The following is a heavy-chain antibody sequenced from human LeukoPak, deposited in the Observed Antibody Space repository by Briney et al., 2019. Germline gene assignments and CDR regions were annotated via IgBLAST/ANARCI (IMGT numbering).Heavy chain of an antibody. J-gene: IGHJ6*03. CDR3: ARGSVVPNYMDV. CDR1: GYTFTGYY. D-gene: IGHD2-21*01. V-gene: IGHV1-2*02. Sequence: ASVKVSCKASGYTFTGYYMHWVRQAPGQGLEWMGWINPNSGGTNYAQKFQGRVTMTRDTPISTAYMELSSLRSDDTAVFYCARGSVVPNYMDVWGKGTTVTVSS. CDR2: INPNSGGT.